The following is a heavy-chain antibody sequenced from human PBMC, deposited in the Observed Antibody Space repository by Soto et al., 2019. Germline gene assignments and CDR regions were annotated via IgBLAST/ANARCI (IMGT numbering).Heavy chain of an antibody. CDR1: GFTFSSYA. V-gene: IGHV3-23*01. D-gene: IGHD6-19*01. CDR2: ISGSGGST. CDR3: AKRGSVSVAGDNYFDY. Sequence: EVQLLESGGGLVQPGGSLRLSCAASGFTFSSYAMSWVRQAPGKGLEWVSAISGSGGSTYYADSVKGRFTISRDNSKNTLYLQMNSLRAEDTAVYYCAKRGSVSVAGDNYFDYWGQGTLVTVSS. J-gene: IGHJ4*02.